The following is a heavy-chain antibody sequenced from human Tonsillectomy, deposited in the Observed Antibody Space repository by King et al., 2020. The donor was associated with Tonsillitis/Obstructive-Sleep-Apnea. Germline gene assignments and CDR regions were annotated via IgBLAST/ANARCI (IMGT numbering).Heavy chain of an antibody. Sequence: VQLVESGGGLEQPGRSLRLSCTASGFTFGDYTVNWLRQAPGKGLEWLGFIRTKPYGGTTEYAAPVKGRFTILRDDSKSIAYLQMNSLKIEDTAVYYCIRGGGPTKGAFDIWGQGTMVTVSS. D-gene: IGHD5-12*01. CDR3: IRGGGPTKGAFDI. CDR1: GFTFGDYT. J-gene: IGHJ3*02. CDR2: IRTKPYGGTT. V-gene: IGHV3-49*03.